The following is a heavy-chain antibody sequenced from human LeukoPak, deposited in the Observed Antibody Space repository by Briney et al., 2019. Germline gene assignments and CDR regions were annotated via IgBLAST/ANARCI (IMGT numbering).Heavy chain of an antibody. Sequence: GGSLRLSCATSGFTFSMSSMHWVRLARGKGLEWLAGISFDGANKFSGDSVKGRFSISRDNSKNTLYLQMNSLRLDDTAVYFCARGRAGIAAAGFDYWGQGTLVTVSS. J-gene: IGHJ4*02. D-gene: IGHD6-13*01. CDR1: GFTFSMSS. V-gene: IGHV3-30*04. CDR3: ARGRAGIAAAGFDY. CDR2: ISFDGANK.